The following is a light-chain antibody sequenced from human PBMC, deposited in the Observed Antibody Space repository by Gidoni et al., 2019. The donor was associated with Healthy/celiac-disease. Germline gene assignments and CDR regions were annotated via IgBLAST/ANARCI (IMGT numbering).Light chain of an antibody. V-gene: IGKV1-5*01. CDR1: QSISNW. CDR2: DAS. Sequence: DLKITPSPSTLSASVGDRVTITCRASQSISNWLAWYQQKPGKAPKLLIYDASSLESGVPSRFSGSGSGTEFTLTISSLQPDDFATYYCQQYNSDPGTFGQGTKVEIK. J-gene: IGKJ1*01. CDR3: QQYNSDPGT.